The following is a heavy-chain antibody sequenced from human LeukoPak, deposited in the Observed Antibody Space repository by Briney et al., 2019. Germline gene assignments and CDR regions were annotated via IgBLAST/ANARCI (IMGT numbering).Heavy chain of an antibody. CDR2: IIPIFGTA. CDR1: GGTFSSYA. V-gene: IGHV1-69*06. D-gene: IGHD3-10*01. Sequence: SVKVSCKASGGTFSSYAISWVRQAPGQGLEWMGGIIPIFGTANYAQKFQGRVMITADKSTSTAYMELSSLGSEDTAVYYCARDRGSGSYYVDWGQGTLVTVSS. J-gene: IGHJ4*02. CDR3: ARDRGSGSYYVD.